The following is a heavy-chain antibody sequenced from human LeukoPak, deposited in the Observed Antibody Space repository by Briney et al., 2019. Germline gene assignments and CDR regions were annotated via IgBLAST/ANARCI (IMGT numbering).Heavy chain of an antibody. D-gene: IGHD5-24*01. V-gene: IGHV4-31*03. CDR2: IYYSGST. CDR3: ARSGRWLQLRPRPAVNFDY. Sequence: PSETLSLTCTVSGGSISSGGYYWSWIRQHPGKGLEWIGYIYYSGSTYYNPSLKSRVTISVDTSKNQFSLKLSSVTAADTAVYYCARSGRWLQLRPRPAVNFDYWGQGTLVTVSS. J-gene: IGHJ4*02. CDR1: GGSISSGGYY.